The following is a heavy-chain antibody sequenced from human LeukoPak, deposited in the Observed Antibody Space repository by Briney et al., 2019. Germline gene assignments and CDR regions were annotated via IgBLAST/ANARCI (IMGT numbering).Heavy chain of an antibody. Sequence: GGSLRLSCAASGITVSYNFMSWVRQAPGKGPEWVSVIYSDSSADYADSVKGRFTISRDNSKNTLYLQMNSLRAEDTAVYYCARNSYGYDYFDYWGQGTLVTVSS. CDR1: GITVSYNF. CDR2: IYSDSSA. D-gene: IGHD5-18*01. V-gene: IGHV3-53*01. CDR3: ARNSYGYDYFDY. J-gene: IGHJ4*02.